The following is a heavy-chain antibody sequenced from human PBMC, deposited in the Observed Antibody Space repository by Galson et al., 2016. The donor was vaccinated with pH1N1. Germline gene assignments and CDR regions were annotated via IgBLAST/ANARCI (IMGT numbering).Heavy chain of an antibody. CDR1: GYSFTDYY. D-gene: IGHD4-11*01. CDR3: ARAPYSNYHYYYMDV. J-gene: IGHJ6*03. CDR2: IKPTGGDT. Sequence: SVKVSCKASGYSFTDYYVHWIRQAPGQGLEWMAIIKPTGGDTTYAQNFQGRVFVTRDTSTSTVYMEVTSLRSEDTAVYYCARAPYSNYHYYYMDVWGKGTTVTVSS. V-gene: IGHV1-46*01.